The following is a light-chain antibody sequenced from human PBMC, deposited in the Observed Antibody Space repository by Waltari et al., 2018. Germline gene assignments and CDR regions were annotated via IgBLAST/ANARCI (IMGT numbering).Light chain of an antibody. Sequence: EIMLTQSPGTLSLSTGERATLSCRASQSISRYLAWYQHKPGQAPRLLIYDASSRATGIPDRFSGSGSGTDFSLTISRLEPEDSGVYYCQQYDGLVVTFGGGTKVEIK. CDR2: DAS. J-gene: IGKJ4*01. V-gene: IGKV3-20*01. CDR1: QSISRY. CDR3: QQYDGLVVT.